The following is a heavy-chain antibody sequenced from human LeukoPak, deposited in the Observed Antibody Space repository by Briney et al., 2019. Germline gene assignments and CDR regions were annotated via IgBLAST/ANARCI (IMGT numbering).Heavy chain of an antibody. D-gene: IGHD3-10*01. CDR3: AKDIVSGVWFGTYSYFDY. CDR1: GFTFDDYA. CDR2: ISWDGGST. Sequence: PGGSLRLSCAASGFTFDDYAMHWVRQAPGKGLEWVSLISWDGGSTYYADSVKGRFTISRDNSKNSLYLRMNSLRAEDTALYYCAKDIVSGVWFGTYSYFDYWGQGTLVTVSS. V-gene: IGHV3-43D*03. J-gene: IGHJ4*02.